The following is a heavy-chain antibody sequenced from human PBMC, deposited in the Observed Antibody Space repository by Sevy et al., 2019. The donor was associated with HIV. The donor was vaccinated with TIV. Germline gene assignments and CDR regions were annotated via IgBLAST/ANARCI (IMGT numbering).Heavy chain of an antibody. CDR1: GYTFTGYY. V-gene: IGHV1-2*06. D-gene: IGHD3-3*01. J-gene: IGHJ6*02. CDR2: INPNSGGT. CDR3: ASEIVGFLEWYYGMDV. Sequence: ASVKVSCKASGYTFTGYYMHWVRQAPGQGLEWMGRINPNSGGTNYAQKFQGRVTMTRDTSISTAYMELSRLRSDDTAVYYCASEIVGFLEWYYGMDVWGQGTTVTVSS.